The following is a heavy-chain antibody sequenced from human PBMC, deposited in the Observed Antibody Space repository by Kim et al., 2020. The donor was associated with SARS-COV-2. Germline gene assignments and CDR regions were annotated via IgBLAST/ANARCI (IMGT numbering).Heavy chain of an antibody. Sequence: PYLKSRVTITVDTSKNQFSLKLSSVTAADTAVYYCVAVVIATHPYYYDYWGQGTLVTVSS. D-gene: IGHD2-21*01. J-gene: IGHJ4*02. CDR3: VAVVIATHPYYYDY. V-gene: IGHV4-34*01.